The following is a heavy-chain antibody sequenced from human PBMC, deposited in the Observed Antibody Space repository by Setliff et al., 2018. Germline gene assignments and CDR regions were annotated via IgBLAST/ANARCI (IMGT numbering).Heavy chain of an antibody. J-gene: IGHJ4*02. Sequence: KVSCKPSGYSFDDYWIGWVRQMPGKGLEWMGIIYPGDSDTRYSPSFQGQVTISADKSISTAYLQWSSLKASDTARYYCARRSGVFDYWGQGTLVTVSS. D-gene: IGHD1-26*01. CDR1: GYSFDDYW. V-gene: IGHV5-51*01. CDR2: IYPGDSDT. CDR3: ARRSGVFDY.